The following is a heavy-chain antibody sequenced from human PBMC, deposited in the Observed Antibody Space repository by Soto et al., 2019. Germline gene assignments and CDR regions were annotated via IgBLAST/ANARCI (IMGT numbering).Heavy chain of an antibody. CDR1: GYSFTSYW. D-gene: IGHD2-21*02. V-gene: IGHV5-10-1*01. Sequence: PGESLKISCKGSGYSFTSYWISWVRQMPGKGLEWMGRIDPSDSYTNYSPSFQGHVTISADKSISTAYLQWSSLKASDTAMYYCARSRPHIVVVTARKTDIWGQGTMVTVSS. J-gene: IGHJ3*02. CDR2: IDPSDSYT. CDR3: ARSRPHIVVVTARKTDI.